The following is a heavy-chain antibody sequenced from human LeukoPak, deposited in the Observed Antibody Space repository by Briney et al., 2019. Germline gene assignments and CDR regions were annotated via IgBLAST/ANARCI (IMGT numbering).Heavy chain of an antibody. D-gene: IGHD1-26*01. V-gene: IGHV1-2*02. CDR1: GYTFTGYY. CDR2: INPNSGGA. CDR3: ARGLTLYSGSYYPQDV. Sequence: ASVKVSCKASGYTFTGYYMYWVRQAPGQGLEWVGWINPNSGGANYAQKFQGRVTMTTDTSISTAYMELSRPIPDDTAVYYCARGLTLYSGSYYPQDVWGKGTTVTVSS. J-gene: IGHJ6*04.